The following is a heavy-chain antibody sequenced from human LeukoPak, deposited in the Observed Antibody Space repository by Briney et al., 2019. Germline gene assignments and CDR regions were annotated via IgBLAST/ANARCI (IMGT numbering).Heavy chain of an antibody. D-gene: IGHD1-7*01. Sequence: GGSLRLSCAASGFIFNSYEMSWIRQAPGKGLEWVSYISVSGSTIYYADSVEGRFTISRDNFKNSLYLQMNSLRAEDTAVYYCTRDNTPELLRLRDGFAIWGQGTMVTVSS. J-gene: IGHJ3*02. CDR3: TRDNTPELLRLRDGFAI. V-gene: IGHV3-48*03. CDR2: ISVSGSTI. CDR1: GFIFNSYE.